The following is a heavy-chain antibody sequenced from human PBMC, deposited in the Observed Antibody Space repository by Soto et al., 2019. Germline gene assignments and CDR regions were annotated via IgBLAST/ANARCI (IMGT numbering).Heavy chain of an antibody. Sequence: QVHLVQSGTEVKKPGSSVKVSCKASGDTFNNYAISWVRQAPGQGLQWMGGIIPIYDPPSYAQGSHNRVAITADRYTSPANLWMNGRTAEDTAVYYCAASPFLAGGSGYFPLDFWGQGTLVTVSS. CDR3: AASPFLAGGSGYFPLDF. D-gene: IGHD3-3*01. J-gene: IGHJ4*02. CDR1: GDTFNNYA. V-gene: IGHV1-69*06. CDR2: IIPIYDPP.